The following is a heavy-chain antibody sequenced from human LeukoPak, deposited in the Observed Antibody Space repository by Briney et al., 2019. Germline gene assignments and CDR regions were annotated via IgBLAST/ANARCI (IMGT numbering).Heavy chain of an antibody. CDR2: ISSSGSTI. D-gene: IGHD3-3*01. Sequence: GSLRLSCAASGFTFSSYEMNWVRQAPGKGLEWVSYISSSGSTIYYADSVKGRFTISRDNAKNSLYLQMNSLRAEDTAVYYCAGEDYDFWSGYSRRALGYWGQGTLVAVSS. CDR3: AGEDYDFWSGYSRRALGY. J-gene: IGHJ4*02. CDR1: GFTFSSYE. V-gene: IGHV3-48*03.